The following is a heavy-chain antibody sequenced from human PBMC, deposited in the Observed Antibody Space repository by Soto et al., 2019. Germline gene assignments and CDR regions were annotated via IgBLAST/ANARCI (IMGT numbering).Heavy chain of an antibody. CDR3: ARVGYNSWSRYHYYGMDV. V-gene: IGHV1-69*06. CDR1: GGTFSSYA. CDR2: IIPIVTTP. J-gene: IGHJ6*02. D-gene: IGHD3-3*01. Sequence: QVRLVQSGAEVKKPGSSVKVSCEASGGTFSSYAVTWVRQAPGQGLEWMGGIIPIVTTPNYAQKFQGRLTISADTFTSTSDMELSSLRSEDTGVYYCARVGYNSWSRYHYYGMDVGGQGTTVIVSS.